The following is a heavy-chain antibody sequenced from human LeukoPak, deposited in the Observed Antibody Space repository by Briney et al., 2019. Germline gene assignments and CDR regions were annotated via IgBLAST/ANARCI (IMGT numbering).Heavy chain of an antibody. V-gene: IGHV3-66*01. Sequence: GGSLRLSCAASGFTVSSNYMGWVRQAPGKGLEWVSVIYSGGDTYYADAVKGRFTISRDNSKNMIYLGMTSLRAEDTAVYYCAKERNLEIAVAGTIFDYWGQGTLVTVSS. CDR3: AKERNLEIAVAGTIFDY. CDR1: GFTVSSNY. CDR2: IYSGGDT. D-gene: IGHD6-19*01. J-gene: IGHJ4*02.